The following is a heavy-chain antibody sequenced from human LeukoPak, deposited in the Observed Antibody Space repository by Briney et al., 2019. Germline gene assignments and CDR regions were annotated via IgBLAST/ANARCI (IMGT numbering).Heavy chain of an antibody. Sequence: GGSLRLSCAASGFTVSSNYMSWVRQAPGKGLEWVSVIYSGGTTYYADSVKGRFTISGDNSKNTLYLQMNSLRAEDTAVYYCARGGYYDSSGYYNYFDYWGQGTLVTVSS. CDR1: GFTVSSNY. J-gene: IGHJ4*02. V-gene: IGHV3-66*01. CDR3: ARGGYYDSSGYYNYFDY. CDR2: IYSGGTT. D-gene: IGHD3-22*01.